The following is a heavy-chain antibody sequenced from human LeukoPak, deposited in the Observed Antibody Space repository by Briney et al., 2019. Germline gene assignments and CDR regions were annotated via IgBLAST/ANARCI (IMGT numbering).Heavy chain of an antibody. D-gene: IGHD1-14*01. V-gene: IGHV5-51*01. J-gene: IGHJ5*02. Sequence: GESLKISCKGSGYSFTSYWIGWVRQMPGKGLEWMGIIYPGDSDTRYSPSFQGQVTISADKSISTAYLQWSSLKASDTAMYYCARRGVNRAPLNNWFDPWGQGTLVTVSS. CDR3: ARRGVNRAPLNNWFDP. CDR1: GYSFTSYW. CDR2: IYPGDSDT.